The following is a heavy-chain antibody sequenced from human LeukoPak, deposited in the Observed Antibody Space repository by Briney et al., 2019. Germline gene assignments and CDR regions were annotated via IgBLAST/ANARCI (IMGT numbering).Heavy chain of an antibody. CDR1: GGSISSSSYY. Sequence: PSETLSLTCTVSGGSISSSSYYWGWIRQPPGKGLEWIASIYYSGSTYYKSPLKSRVTISVDSSKNQFSLRLNSVTAADTAVYFCARQGSARANWFDPWGQGTLVTVSS. V-gene: IGHV4-39*01. CDR2: IYYSGST. CDR3: ARQGSARANWFDP. J-gene: IGHJ5*02. D-gene: IGHD6-6*01.